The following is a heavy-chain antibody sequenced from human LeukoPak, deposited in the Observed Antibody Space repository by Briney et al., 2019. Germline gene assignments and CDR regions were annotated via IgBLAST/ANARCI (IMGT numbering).Heavy chain of an antibody. D-gene: IGHD1-26*01. Sequence: SETLSLTCTVSGGSISSYYWSWIRQPAGKGLEWIGRIYTNGSTNYNPSLKSRVTMSVDTTKNQFSLKLSSVTAADTAVYYCARGEGIVGATTPYNWFDPWGQGTLVTVSS. J-gene: IGHJ5*02. CDR3: ARGEGIVGATTPYNWFDP. V-gene: IGHV4-4*07. CDR1: GGSISSYY. CDR2: IYTNGST.